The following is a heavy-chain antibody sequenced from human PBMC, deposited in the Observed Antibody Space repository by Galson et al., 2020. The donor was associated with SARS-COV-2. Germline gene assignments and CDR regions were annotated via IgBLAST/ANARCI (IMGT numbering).Heavy chain of an antibody. D-gene: IGHD3-22*01. CDR1: GVSISSYY. CDR3: ARESYDSSGYYLAYFDY. V-gene: IGHV4-59*01. Sequence: SETLSLTCTVSGVSISSYYWSWIRQPPGKGLEWIGYIYYSGSTNYNPSLKSRVTISVDTSKNQFSLKLCSVTAADTAVYYCARESYDSSGYYLAYFDYWGQGTLVTVSS. CDR2: IYYSGST. J-gene: IGHJ4*02.